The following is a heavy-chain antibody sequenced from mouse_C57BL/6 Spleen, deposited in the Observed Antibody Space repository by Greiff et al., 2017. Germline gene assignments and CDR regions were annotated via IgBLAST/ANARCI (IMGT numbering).Heavy chain of an antibody. CDR1: GYTFTSYW. V-gene: IGHV1-74*01. J-gene: IGHJ2*01. Sequence: QVQLKQPGAELVKPGASVKVSCKASGYTFTSYWMHWVKQRPGQGLEWIGSIHPSDSDTNYTQKFKGKATLTVDKSSSTAYMQLSSRTSEDSAVYYCASYGNGELYYWGQGTTLTVSS. CDR3: ASYGNGELYY. CDR2: IHPSDSDT. D-gene: IGHD1-1*01.